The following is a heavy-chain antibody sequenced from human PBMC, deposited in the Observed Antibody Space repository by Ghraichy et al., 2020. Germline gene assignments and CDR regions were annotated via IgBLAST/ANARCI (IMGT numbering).Heavy chain of an antibody. CDR2: IRSSANSYAT. CDR1: GFNLSGSA. Sequence: GESLNISCAASGFNLSGSAMHWVRQASGRGLEWVGRIRSSANSYATAYAASVKGRFTISRDDSKSTAYLQMNSLKTEDTAVYYCTGSGAYYYYALDVWGQGTTVTVSS. CDR3: TGSGAYYYYALDV. J-gene: IGHJ6*02. V-gene: IGHV3-73*01. D-gene: IGHD1-26*01.